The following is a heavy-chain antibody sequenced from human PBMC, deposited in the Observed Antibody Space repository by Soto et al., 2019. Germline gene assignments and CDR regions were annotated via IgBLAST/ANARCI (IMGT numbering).Heavy chain of an antibody. CDR1: GSTFTDFT. V-gene: IGHV3-23*01. CDR3: ARRPDAFDI. Sequence: GGSLRLSCAGSGSTFTDFTRTWVRQAPGKGLEWVSAISGDGLSTYYAGSVKGRFTISRDNSKTTLYLQMNSLRAEDTAVYYCARRPDAFDIWGRGTMVTV. J-gene: IGHJ3*02. CDR2: ISGDGLST.